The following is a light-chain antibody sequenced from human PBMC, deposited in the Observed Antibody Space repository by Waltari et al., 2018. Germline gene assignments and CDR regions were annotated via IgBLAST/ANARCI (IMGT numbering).Light chain of an antibody. J-gene: IGLJ3*02. V-gene: IGLV1-47*01. CDR1: TSNIGNTY. CDR3: AAWDNSLSGWV. CDR2: RND. Sequence: QSVLTQPPSASGTPGQRVTIPCSGITSNIGNTYVFWYQQPPGTAPKLLIYRNDQRPSGFPDRFSGSKSVTSASLAIGGLRSEDEADYHCAAWDNSLSGWVFGEGTKLTVL.